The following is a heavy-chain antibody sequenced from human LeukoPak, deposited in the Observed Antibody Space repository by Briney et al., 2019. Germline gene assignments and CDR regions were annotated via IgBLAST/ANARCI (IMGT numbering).Heavy chain of an antibody. CDR2: ISTGSSTI. V-gene: IGHV3-48*02. CDR3: ARSGDY. Sequence: GGSLRLSCAASGFIFSSYGMNWVRQAPGKGLEWVSYISTGSSTIKYADSVKGRFTISRDNARNSLYLQMSSLRDEDTAVYYCARSGDYWGQGTLVTVSS. CDR1: GFIFSSYG. D-gene: IGHD3-10*01. J-gene: IGHJ4*02.